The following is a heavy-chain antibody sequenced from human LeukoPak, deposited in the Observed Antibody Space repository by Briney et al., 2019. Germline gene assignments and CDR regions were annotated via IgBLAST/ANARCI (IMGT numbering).Heavy chain of an antibody. CDR3: ARDFYYDSSGLR. Sequence: ASVKVSCRASGGTFSSYAISWVRQAPGQGLEWMERIIPIFGTANYAQKFQGRVTITTDESTSTAYMELSSLRSEDTAVYYCARDFYYDSSGLRWGQGTLVTVSS. V-gene: IGHV1-69*05. D-gene: IGHD3-22*01. CDR1: GGTFSSYA. CDR2: IIPIFGTA. J-gene: IGHJ4*02.